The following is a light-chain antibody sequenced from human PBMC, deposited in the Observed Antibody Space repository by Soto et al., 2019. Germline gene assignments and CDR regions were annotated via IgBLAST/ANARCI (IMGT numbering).Light chain of an antibody. J-gene: IGKJ4*01. CDR1: QNVSSSY. CDR2: GAS. CDR3: QQYGSSPFT. Sequence: EKGLTHSPGTVSLSPGERASLSCRASQNVSSSYLAWYQHKPGQAPRLLIYGASNRATGIPDRVSGSGSGTDFTLTISRLEPEDFAVYYCQQYGSSPFTFGGGTKVDIK. V-gene: IGKV3-20*01.